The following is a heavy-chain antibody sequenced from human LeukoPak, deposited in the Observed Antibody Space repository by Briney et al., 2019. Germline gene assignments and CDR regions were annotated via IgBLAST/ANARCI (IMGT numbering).Heavy chain of an antibody. Sequence: ASVKVSCKASGYTFTGYYMHWVRQAPGQGLEWMGWINPNSGGTNYAQKFQGRVTMTRDTSISTAYMELSRLRSDDTAVYYCARDMDMVTANDAFGIWGQGTMVTVSS. CDR3: ARDMDMVTANDAFGI. J-gene: IGHJ3*02. CDR2: INPNSGGT. CDR1: GYTFTGYY. D-gene: IGHD2-21*02. V-gene: IGHV1-2*02.